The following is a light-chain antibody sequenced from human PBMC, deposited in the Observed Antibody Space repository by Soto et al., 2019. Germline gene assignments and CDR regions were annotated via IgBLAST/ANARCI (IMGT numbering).Light chain of an antibody. Sequence: EIVLTQSPATQSLSPGERATLSCRASRGIDTYLAWYQQKRGQAPRLLIYDASNRTTGIPARFSGGGSGTDFTLSISSLETDDFAVYYCQQRSSWPLTFGGGTKVEIK. CDR1: RGIDTY. CDR3: QQRSSWPLT. J-gene: IGKJ4*01. CDR2: DAS. V-gene: IGKV3-11*01.